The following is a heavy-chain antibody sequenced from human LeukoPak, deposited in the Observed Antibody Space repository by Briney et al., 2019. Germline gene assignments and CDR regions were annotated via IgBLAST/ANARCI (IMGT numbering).Heavy chain of an antibody. Sequence: GGSLRLSCAASGFTFSNYGIHWVRQAPGKGLEWVAVIRYDGSDEYYADSVKGRFTISRDNSKNTLYLQMNSLRAEETAVYYCAKDGTYSGYDTYYFDYWGQGTLVTVSS. J-gene: IGHJ4*02. CDR2: IRYDGSDE. D-gene: IGHD5-12*01. CDR3: AKDGTYSGYDTYYFDY. CDR1: GFTFSNYG. V-gene: IGHV3-30*02.